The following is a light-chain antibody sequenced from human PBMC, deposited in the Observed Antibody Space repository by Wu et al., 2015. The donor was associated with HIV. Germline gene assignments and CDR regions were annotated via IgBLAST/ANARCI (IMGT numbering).Light chain of an antibody. J-gene: IGKJ1*01. CDR2: GAS. Sequence: EIVMTQSPATLSVSPGERATLSCRASQSISGNLAWYQQKPGQTPRLLMYGASTRVTGIPARFSGSGFETEFTLTISSLQSEDFAVYYCQQYNNWPRTFGQGTKVEIK. CDR3: QQYNNWPRT. V-gene: IGKV3-15*01. CDR1: QSISGN.